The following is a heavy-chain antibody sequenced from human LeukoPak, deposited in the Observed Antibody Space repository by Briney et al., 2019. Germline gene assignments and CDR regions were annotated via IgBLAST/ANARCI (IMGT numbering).Heavy chain of an antibody. Sequence: SETLSLTCTVSGGSISSYYWSWIRQPPGKGLEWIGYIYYSGSTNYNPSLKSRVTISVDTSKNQFSLKLSSVTAADTAVYYCARGDSESYSDSGIYFDYWGQGTLVTVSS. J-gene: IGHJ4*02. CDR1: GGSISSYY. D-gene: IGHD1-26*01. CDR2: IYYSGST. CDR3: ARGDSESYSDSGIYFDY. V-gene: IGHV4-59*01.